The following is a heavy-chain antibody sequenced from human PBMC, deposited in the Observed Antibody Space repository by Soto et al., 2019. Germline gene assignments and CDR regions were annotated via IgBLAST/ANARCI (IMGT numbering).Heavy chain of an antibody. CDR2: VNHSGTT. D-gene: IGHD2-2*01. V-gene: IGHV4-34*01. J-gene: IGHJ4*02. Sequence: QVQLQQWGAGLLKPSETLSLTCAVYGGSFSGYYWTWIRQSPEKGLEWIGEVNHSGTTYYTPSPKTRVTISVHTHKNQFSLKMSSVTAAATAVYYCARGIGYCSRINCYSSRRLRFDSWGQGTLVTVSS. CDR1: GGSFSGYY. CDR3: ARGIGYCSRINCYSSRRLRFDS.